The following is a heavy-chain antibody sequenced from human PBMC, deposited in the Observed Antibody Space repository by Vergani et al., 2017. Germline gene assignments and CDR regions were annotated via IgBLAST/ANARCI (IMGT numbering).Heavy chain of an antibody. V-gene: IGHV4-4*07. CDR1: GASISSYF. CDR3: ASDQWDDDGPRGWFAP. J-gene: IGHJ5*02. Sequence: VQLQESGPGLLKPSETLSLTCSVSGASISSYFWSWIRQPAGKGLEWLGRVHTDGTAYYNPSLRTRVRLSADLSQSQFSLKMTYLTAADTAVYFCASDQWDDDGPRGWFAPWGQGILVTVSS. CDR2: VHTDGTA. D-gene: IGHD5-24*01.